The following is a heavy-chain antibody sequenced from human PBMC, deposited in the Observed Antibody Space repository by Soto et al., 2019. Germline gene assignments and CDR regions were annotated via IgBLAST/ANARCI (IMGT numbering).Heavy chain of an antibody. J-gene: IGHJ6*02. CDR2: IWYDGSDK. Sequence: SLRLSCAASGFSISSYGMHWVRQAPGKGLEWEAVIWYDGSDKYYEDSVKGRFTISRDNSKNTLYLQMNSLRAEDTAVYYCARDRSSTVDGMDVWGQGTTVTVSS. D-gene: IGHD6-13*01. V-gene: IGHV3-33*01. CDR3: ARDRSSTVDGMDV. CDR1: GFSISSYG.